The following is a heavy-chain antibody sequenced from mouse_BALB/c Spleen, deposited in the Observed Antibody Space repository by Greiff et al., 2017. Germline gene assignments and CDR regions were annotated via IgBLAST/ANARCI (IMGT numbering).Heavy chain of an antibody. CDR1: GFTFSSFG. D-gene: IGHD2-3*01. J-gene: IGHJ3*01. V-gene: IGHV5-17*02. Sequence: EVNLVESGGGLVQPGGSRKLSCAASGFTFSSFGMHWVRQAPEKGLEWVAYISSGSSTIYYADTVKGRFTISRDNPKNTLFLQMTSLRSEDTAMYYCARSPDGYYSWFAYWGQGTLVTVSA. CDR3: ARSPDGYYSWFAY. CDR2: ISSGSSTI.